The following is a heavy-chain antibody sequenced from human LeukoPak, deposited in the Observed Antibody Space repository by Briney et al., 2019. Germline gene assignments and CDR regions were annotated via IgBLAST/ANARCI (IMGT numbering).Heavy chain of an antibody. Sequence: GGSLRLSCAASGFTFSSYWMHWVRQAPGKGLEWVANIKQDGSEKYYVDSVKGRFTISRDNAKNSLYLQMNSLRAEDTAVYYCALDSSGYFTTSYYFDYWGQGTLVTVSS. CDR3: ALDSSGYFTTSYYFDY. J-gene: IGHJ4*02. V-gene: IGHV3-7*01. D-gene: IGHD3-22*01. CDR2: IKQDGSEK. CDR1: GFTFSSYW.